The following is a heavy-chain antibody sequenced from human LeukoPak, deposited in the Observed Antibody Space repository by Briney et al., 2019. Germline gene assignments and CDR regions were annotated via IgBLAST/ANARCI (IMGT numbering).Heavy chain of an antibody. CDR2: IYYTGKT. D-gene: IGHD3-10*01. CDR3: ARSQNYYGSGDY. J-gene: IGHJ4*02. CDR1: GDSVSNGNYY. V-gene: IGHV4-61*03. Sequence: SETLSLTCTVSGDSVSNGNYYWSWLRQPPGKALEWIGYIYYTGKTYYNPSLEGRVTILVDTSRNHFSVKLSSVTAADTAVYYCARSQNYYGSGDYWSQGTLVTVSS.